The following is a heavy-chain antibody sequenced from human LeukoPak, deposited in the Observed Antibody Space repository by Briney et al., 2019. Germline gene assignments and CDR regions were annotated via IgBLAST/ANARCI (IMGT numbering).Heavy chain of an antibody. CDR1: GYSFTSYD. V-gene: IGHV1-8*01. CDR2: MNPKSGNT. CDR3: ARGRVLSSFDY. J-gene: IGHJ4*02. D-gene: IGHD3-10*02. Sequence: ASVKVSCKASGYSFTSYDINWVRQAPGQGLEWMGWMNPKSGNTGYAQKFKGRVTMTSKASISTAYMELSSLRSEDTAIYYCARGRVLSSFDYWGQGTLVAVSS.